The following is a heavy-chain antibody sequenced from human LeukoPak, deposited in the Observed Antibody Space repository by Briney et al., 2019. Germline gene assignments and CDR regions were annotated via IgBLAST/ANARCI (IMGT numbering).Heavy chain of an antibody. V-gene: IGHV3-21*01. CDR1: GFPFSSYW. CDR3: ARGAYYDFWSGYLPEFDY. CDR2: ISSSSSYI. D-gene: IGHD3-3*01. J-gene: IGHJ4*02. Sequence: GGSLRLSCVASGFPFSSYWMTWVRQAPGKGLEWVSSISSSSSYIYYADSVKGRFTISRDNAKNSLYLQMNSLRAEDTAVYYCARGAYYDFWSGYLPEFDYWGQGTLVTVSS.